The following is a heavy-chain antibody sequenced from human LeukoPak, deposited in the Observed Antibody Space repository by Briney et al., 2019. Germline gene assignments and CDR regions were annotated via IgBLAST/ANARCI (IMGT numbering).Heavy chain of an antibody. J-gene: IGHJ4*02. CDR2: IISISSYI. V-gene: IGHV3-21*01. Sequence: GGSLRLSCAASGFTFSSYSMNWVRQAPGKGLGWVSSIISISSYIYYADSVKGRFTISRDNAKNSLYLQMNSLRAEDTAVYYCAMDPYYYDSRGQAGHYWGQGTLVTVSS. CDR3: AMDPYYYDSRGQAGHY. CDR1: GFTFSSYS. D-gene: IGHD3-22*01.